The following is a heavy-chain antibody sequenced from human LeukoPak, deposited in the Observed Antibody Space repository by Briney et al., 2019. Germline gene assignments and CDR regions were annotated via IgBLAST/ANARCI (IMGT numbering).Heavy chain of an antibody. CDR2: ISSSGSTI. CDR1: GFTFSRYE. CDR3: AELGITMIGGV. D-gene: IGHD3-10*02. Sequence: GGSLRLACAAAGFTFSRYEMNWVRQAAGKGLEWVSYISSSGSTIYYADSVKGRFTISRDNAKNSLYLQMNSLRAEDTAVYYCAELGITMIGGVWGEGTTVTISS. V-gene: IGHV3-48*03. J-gene: IGHJ6*04.